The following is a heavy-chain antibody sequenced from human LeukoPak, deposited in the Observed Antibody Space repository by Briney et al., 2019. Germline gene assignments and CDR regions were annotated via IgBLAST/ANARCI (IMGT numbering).Heavy chain of an antibody. V-gene: IGHV1-69*13. CDR2: IIPIFGTA. D-gene: IGHD5-24*01. J-gene: IGHJ4*02. Sequence: GASVKVSRKASGGTFSSYAISWVRQAPGQGLEWMGGIIPIFGTANYAQKFQGRVTITADESTSTAYMDLRSLRSEDTAVYYCCRDGYNTGDYWGQETLVTVPS. CDR3: CRDGYNTGDY. CDR1: GGTFSSYA.